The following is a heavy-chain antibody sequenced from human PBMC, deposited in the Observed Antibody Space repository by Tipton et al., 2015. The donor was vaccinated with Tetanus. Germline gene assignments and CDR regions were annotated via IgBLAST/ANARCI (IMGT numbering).Heavy chain of an antibody. D-gene: IGHD3-10*01. CDR1: GGSMSTYY. CDR3: ARSKLLWFGESLSGFDS. J-gene: IGHJ4*02. CDR2: VYYTGST. V-gene: IGHV4-59*01. Sequence: TLSLTCTVSGGSMSTYYWSWIRQPPGKGLEWIGYVYYTGSTDYNPSLKSRVTISVGTSKSQFSLRLTSVTAADTAVYYCARSKLLWFGESLSGFDSWGQGTLVTVSA.